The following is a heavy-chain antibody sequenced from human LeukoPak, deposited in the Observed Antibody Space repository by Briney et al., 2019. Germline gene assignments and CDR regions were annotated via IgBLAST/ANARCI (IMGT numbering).Heavy chain of an antibody. CDR3: ARGHGSYYYYMDV. CDR2: INPNSGGT. V-gene: IGHV1-2*02. D-gene: IGHD3-10*01. J-gene: IGHJ6*03. CDR1: GYTFTDFY. Sequence: ASVKVSCKASGYTFTDFYMLWVRQAPGQGLEWLGWINPNSGGTDYAQKFQGRVTMTRDTSTSTAYMELSRLRSDDTAVYHCARGHGSYYYYMDVWGKGTTVTVSS.